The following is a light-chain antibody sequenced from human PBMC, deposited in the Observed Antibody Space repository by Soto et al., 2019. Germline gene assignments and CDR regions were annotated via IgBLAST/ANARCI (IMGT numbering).Light chain of an antibody. CDR2: EVN. V-gene: IGLV2-14*03. J-gene: IGLJ1*01. CDR1: SSDVGAYIY. Sequence: QSVRTQPSSVSVSPGQSITISCGGTSSDVGAYIYVSWYQQFPVKAPKLILYEVNNRPSGVSNRFSGSKSGTTASLTISGLQPEDEADYYCSAYSDIDTKVFGTGTKVTVL. CDR3: SAYSDIDTKV.